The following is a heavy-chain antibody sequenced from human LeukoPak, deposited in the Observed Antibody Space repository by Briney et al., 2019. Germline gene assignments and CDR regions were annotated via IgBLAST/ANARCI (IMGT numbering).Heavy chain of an antibody. D-gene: IGHD2-8*02. CDR3: ARVPCTGGSCPRTFDY. CDR2: INAADSDT. CDR1: GYSFSTYW. J-gene: IGHJ4*02. V-gene: IGHV5-51*01. Sequence: GESLKISCKGSGYSFSTYWIGWVRQMPGKGLEWMGLINAADSDTRYSPSFQGQVLISVDKSISTAYLQWGNLKATDTAFYYCARVPCTGGSCPRTFDYWGQGTLVTVCS.